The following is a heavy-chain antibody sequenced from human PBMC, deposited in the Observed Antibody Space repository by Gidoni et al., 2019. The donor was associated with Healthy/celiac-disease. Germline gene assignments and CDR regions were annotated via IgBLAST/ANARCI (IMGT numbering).Heavy chain of an antibody. D-gene: IGHD3-10*01. J-gene: IGHJ4*02. CDR2: IYYSGST. CDR1: GGSISSSSYY. Sequence: HLQLQESGPGLVKPSETLSLTCTVSGGSISSSSYYWGWIRQPPGKGLEWIGSIYYSGSTYYNPSLKSRVTISVDTSKNQFSLKLSSVTAADTAVYYCASRFGEVTGVFDYWGQGTLVTVSS. V-gene: IGHV4-39*07. CDR3: ASRFGEVTGVFDY.